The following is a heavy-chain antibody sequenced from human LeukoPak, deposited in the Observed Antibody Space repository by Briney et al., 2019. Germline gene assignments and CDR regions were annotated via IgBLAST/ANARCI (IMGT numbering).Heavy chain of an antibody. CDR1: GFTFSSYA. Sequence: GGSLRLSCAASGFTFSSYAMTWVRQAPGKGLEWVSYISSSGSTIYYADSVKGRFTISRDNAKNSLYLQMNSLRAEDTAVYYCATKYSSSWTSYYYYYMDVWGKGTTVTISS. D-gene: IGHD6-13*01. J-gene: IGHJ6*03. CDR2: ISSSGSTI. V-gene: IGHV3-48*04. CDR3: ATKYSSSWTSYYYYYMDV.